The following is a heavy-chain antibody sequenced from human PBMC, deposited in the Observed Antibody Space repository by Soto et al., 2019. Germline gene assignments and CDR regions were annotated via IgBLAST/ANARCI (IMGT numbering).Heavy chain of an antibody. J-gene: IGHJ4*02. CDR3: AKDAARTSGWYYFDY. Sequence: LXLSCVALGVIFRTPALGWDPQGPGKGLEWVSVMSYSGDEIYYADSVKGRFTISRDNSENTLYLQMSSLRAEDTAVYYCAKDAARTSGWYYFDYWGQGTLVTVSS. CDR1: GVIFRTPA. D-gene: IGHD6-19*01. V-gene: IGHV3-23*01. CDR2: MSYSGDEI.